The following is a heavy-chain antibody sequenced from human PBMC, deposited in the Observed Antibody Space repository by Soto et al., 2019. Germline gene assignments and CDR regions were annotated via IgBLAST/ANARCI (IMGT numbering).Heavy chain of an antibody. D-gene: IGHD2-2*01. CDR2: INAGNGNT. V-gene: IGHV1-3*01. CDR1: GYTFTSYA. J-gene: IGHJ4*02. CDR3: ARGDIVVVPAATLLDY. Sequence: QVQLVQSGAEVKKPGASVKVSCKASGYTFTSYAMHWVRQAPGQRLEWMGWINAGNGNTKYSQKFQGRVTITRDTSASTADMELSSLRSEDTAVYYCARGDIVVVPAATLLDYWGQGTLVTVSS.